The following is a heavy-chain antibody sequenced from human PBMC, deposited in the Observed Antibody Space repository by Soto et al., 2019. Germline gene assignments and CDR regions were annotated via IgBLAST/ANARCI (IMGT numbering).Heavy chain of an antibody. CDR3: ARGLVVVVAATPVSPFDY. CDR2: ISSSSSYI. V-gene: IGHV3-21*01. D-gene: IGHD2-15*01. Sequence: AGGSLRLSCAASGFTFSSYSMNWVRQAPGKGLEWVSSISSSSSYIYYADSVKGRFTISRDNAKNSLYLQMNSLRAEDTAVYYCARGLVVVVAATPVSPFDYWGQGTLVTVSS. CDR1: GFTFSSYS. J-gene: IGHJ4*02.